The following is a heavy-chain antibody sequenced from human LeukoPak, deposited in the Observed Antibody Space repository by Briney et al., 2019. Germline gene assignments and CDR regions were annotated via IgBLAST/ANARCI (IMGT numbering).Heavy chain of an antibody. CDR3: TTEAQWLVRRGGDY. CDR2: IKSKTDGGTT. J-gene: IGHJ4*02. Sequence: GGSLRLSCAASGFTFSNTWMSWVRQAPGKGLEWVGRIKSKTDGGTTDYAAPVKGRFTISRDESKNTLYLQMNSLKTEDTAVYYCTTEAQWLVRRGGDYWGQGTLVTVSS. CDR1: GFTFSNTW. V-gene: IGHV3-15*01. D-gene: IGHD6-19*01.